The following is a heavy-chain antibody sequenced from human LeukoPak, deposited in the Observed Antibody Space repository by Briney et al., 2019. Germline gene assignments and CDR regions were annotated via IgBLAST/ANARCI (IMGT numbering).Heavy chain of an antibody. J-gene: IGHJ6*02. CDR2: INHSGST. CDR1: GGSFSDYY. CDR3: ARTPDDSSGWSYYYGMDV. Sequence: SETLSLTCAVYGGSFSDYYWSWIRQPPGKGLEWIGEINHSGSTNYNPSLKSRVTISVDTSKNQFSLKLSSVTAADTAVYYCARTPDDSSGWSYYYGMDVWGQGTTVTVSS. V-gene: IGHV4-34*01. D-gene: IGHD6-19*01.